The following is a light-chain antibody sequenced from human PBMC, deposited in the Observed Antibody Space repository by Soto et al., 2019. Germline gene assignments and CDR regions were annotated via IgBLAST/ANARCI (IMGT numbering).Light chain of an antibody. V-gene: IGLV2-8*01. J-gene: IGLJ1*01. CDR3: KSYAGSNTYV. CDR2: ELV. Sequence: QSALTQPPSASGSPGQSVTISCTGTKSDIGVYDFVAWYQHHPGKAPRLIIYELVQRPSGVPDRFSGSKSGNTASLTVSGLQAADEADYFCKSYAGSNTYVFGSGTTVTVL. CDR1: KSDIGVYDF.